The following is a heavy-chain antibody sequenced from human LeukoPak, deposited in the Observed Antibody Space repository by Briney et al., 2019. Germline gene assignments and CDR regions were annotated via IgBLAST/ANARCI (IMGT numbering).Heavy chain of an antibody. CDR3: ARELPSDY. CDR1: GFTFSSNG. V-gene: IGHV3-33*01. J-gene: IGHJ4*02. D-gene: IGHD1-26*01. CDR2: IWYDGSNK. Sequence: GGSLRLSCAASGFTFSSNGMHWARQAPGKGLEWVAVIWYDGSNKYYADSVKGRFTISRDTSKNTLYLQMNSLRAEDTAVYYCARELPSDYWGQGTLVTVSS.